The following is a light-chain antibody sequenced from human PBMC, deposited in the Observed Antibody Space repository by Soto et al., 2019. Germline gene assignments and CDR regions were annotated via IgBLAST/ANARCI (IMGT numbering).Light chain of an antibody. Sequence: QSVLTQPASVSGSPGQSITISCTGTSSDVGGYKYVSWYQQHPGKAPKLIIYEVRNRPSGISFRFSGSKSGNTASLTISGLQAEDEADYYCSSYTSKSSLIFGGGTKLTVL. CDR2: EVR. CDR1: SSDVGGYKY. V-gene: IGLV2-14*01. CDR3: SSYTSKSSLI. J-gene: IGLJ2*01.